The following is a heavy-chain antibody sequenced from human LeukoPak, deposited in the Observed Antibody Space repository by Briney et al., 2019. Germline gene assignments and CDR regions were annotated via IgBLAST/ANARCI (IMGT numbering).Heavy chain of an antibody. J-gene: IGHJ5*02. D-gene: IGHD2-21*02. V-gene: IGHV3-21*01. CDR1: GFTFSSYS. CDR3: ARGVGDTGSNWFDP. Sequence: GGSLRLSCAASGFTFSSYSMNWVRQAPGKGLEWVSSISSSSSYIYYADSVKGRFTISRDNAKNSLYLQMNSLRAEDTAVYYCARGVGDTGSNWFDPWSQGTLVTVSS. CDR2: ISSSSSYI.